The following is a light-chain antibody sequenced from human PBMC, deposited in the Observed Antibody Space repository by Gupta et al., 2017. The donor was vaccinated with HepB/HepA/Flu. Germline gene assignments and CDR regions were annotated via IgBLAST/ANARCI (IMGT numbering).Light chain of an antibody. J-gene: IGKJ3*01. V-gene: IGKV3-20*01. CDR2: GAS. Sequence: EIVLTQSPGTLSLSPGDRATLSCRASQRVSSNYLAWYQQRPGQAPRLLIYGASRRATGIPDRFSGSGSGTDFILTISRLEPEDFVVYYCQQYGRSPLSFGPGTKVDV. CDR3: QQYGRSPLS. CDR1: QRVSSNY.